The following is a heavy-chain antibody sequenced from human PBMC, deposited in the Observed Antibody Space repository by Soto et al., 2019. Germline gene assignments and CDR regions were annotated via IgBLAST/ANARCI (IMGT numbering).Heavy chain of an antibody. CDR1: GGSISSGGYY. CDR2: IYYSGST. Sequence: SETLSLTCTVSGGSISSGGYYWSWIRQHPGKGLEWIGYIYYSGSTYYNPSLKSRVTISVDTSKNQFSLKLSSVTAADTAVYYCARGSSSNWFDPWGQGTLVTVSS. V-gene: IGHV4-31*03. CDR3: ARGSSSNWFDP. J-gene: IGHJ5*02. D-gene: IGHD6-6*01.